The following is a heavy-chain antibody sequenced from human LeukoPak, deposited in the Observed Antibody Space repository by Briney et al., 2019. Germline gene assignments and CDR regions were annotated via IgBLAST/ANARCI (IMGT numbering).Heavy chain of an antibody. CDR3: ASPSGSYPEGFDY. J-gene: IGHJ4*01. CDR1: GFTVSSNY. CDR2: IYSGGST. Sequence: GGSLRLSCAASGFTVSSNYMSWVRQAPGKGLEWVSVIYSGGSTYYADSVKGRFTISRDNSKNTLYLQMNSLRAEDTAVYYCASPSGSYPEGFDYWGQEPWSPSPQ. V-gene: IGHV3-53*01. D-gene: IGHD1-26*01.